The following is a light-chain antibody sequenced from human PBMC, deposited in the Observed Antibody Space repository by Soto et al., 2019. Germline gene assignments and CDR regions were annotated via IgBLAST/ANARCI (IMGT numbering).Light chain of an antibody. V-gene: IGKV3-15*01. CDR3: QQHTDWPPIT. CDR2: GAS. Sequence: EIVLTQSPGTLSLSPGESATLSCRASQSVRSNLAWYQQKPGQPPRLLIYGASTRATGVPARFSGSGSGTDFILTISSLQSEDFAVYYCQQHTDWPPITFGQGTRLEIK. J-gene: IGKJ5*01. CDR1: QSVRSN.